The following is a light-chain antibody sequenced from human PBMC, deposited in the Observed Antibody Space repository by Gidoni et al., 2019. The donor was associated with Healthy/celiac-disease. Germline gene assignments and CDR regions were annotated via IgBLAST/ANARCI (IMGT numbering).Light chain of an antibody. CDR2: GAS. Sequence: EFGLTQSHGTLYLSPGERATLSCRASQSVSSSYLAWYQQKPGQAPRLLIYGASSRATGMPDRFSGSGSGTDFTLTISRLEPEDFAVYYCQQYGSSPPLTFGGGTKVEIK. V-gene: IGKV3-20*01. CDR1: QSVSSSY. CDR3: QQYGSSPPLT. J-gene: IGKJ4*01.